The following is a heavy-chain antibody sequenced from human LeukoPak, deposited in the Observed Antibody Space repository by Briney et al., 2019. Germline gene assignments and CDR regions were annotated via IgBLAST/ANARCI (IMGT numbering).Heavy chain of an antibody. CDR1: GFTFSSYA. CDR3: AKGPGIAVAAHIDH. V-gene: IGHV3-23*01. D-gene: IGHD6-19*01. CDR2: ISDSDGNT. Sequence: PGGSLRLSCAASGFTFSSYAMSWVRQAPGKGLEWVSAISDSDGNTYYADSVKGRFTISRDNSKSTLYLQMNSLRAEDTAVYYCAKGPGIAVAAHIDHWGQGTLVTVSS. J-gene: IGHJ4*02.